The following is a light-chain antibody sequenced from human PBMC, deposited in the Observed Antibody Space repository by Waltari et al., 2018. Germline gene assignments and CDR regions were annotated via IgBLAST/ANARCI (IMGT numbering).Light chain of an antibody. CDR2: VNSDGSH. CDR1: SGRSSNI. Sequence: QLVLTQSPSASASLGASVKLTCTLSSGRSSNIVAWHQQQPEKGPRFLMKVNSDGSHSKGDEIPDRFSGSSSGAERYLTISTVQSEDEAVYYCQTGGHGTWVFGGGTKLTVL. J-gene: IGLJ3*02. CDR3: QTGGHGTWV. V-gene: IGLV4-69*02.